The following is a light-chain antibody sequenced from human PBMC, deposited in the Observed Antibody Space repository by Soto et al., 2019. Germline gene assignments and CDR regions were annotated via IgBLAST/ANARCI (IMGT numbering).Light chain of an antibody. J-gene: IGKJ4*01. CDR2: WAS. CDR3: QQYYSTPLT. CDR1: QSVLYSSNNKNY. Sequence: DIVMTPSPDSLTVSLGERATINCKSSQSVLYSSNNKNYLAWYQQKPGQPPKLLIYWASTRESGVPDRFSGSGSGTDFTLTISSLQAEDVAVYYCQQYYSTPLTFGGGTKVDTK. V-gene: IGKV4-1*01.